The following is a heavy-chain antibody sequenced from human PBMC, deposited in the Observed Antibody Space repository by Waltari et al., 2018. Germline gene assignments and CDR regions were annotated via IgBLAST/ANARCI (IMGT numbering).Heavy chain of an antibody. Sequence: EVQLLESGGGLLQPGVSLRLSCAASGFTFSSYAMSWVRQAPGKGLEWVSVIYSGGSTYYADSVKGRFTISRDNSKNTLYLQMNSLRAEDTAVYYCAKDGGRGRGVPDVWGKGTTVTVSS. J-gene: IGHJ6*04. CDR1: GFTFSSYA. CDR2: IYSGGST. D-gene: IGHD3-10*01. V-gene: IGHV3-23*03. CDR3: AKDGGRGRGVPDV.